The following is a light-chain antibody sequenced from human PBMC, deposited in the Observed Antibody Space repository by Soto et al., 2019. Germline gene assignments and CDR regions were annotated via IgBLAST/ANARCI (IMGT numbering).Light chain of an antibody. CDR1: QSISNW. CDR3: QQCNLYPWT. CDR2: KAS. J-gene: IGKJ1*01. Sequence: DIQMTQSPSTLSASVGDRVTITCRASQSISNWLAWYQQKPGKAPKLLIYKASSLESGVPSRFSGSGSGTEFTLTISSLQPDDFATYYCQQCNLYPWTFGQGTEVEVK. V-gene: IGKV1-5*03.